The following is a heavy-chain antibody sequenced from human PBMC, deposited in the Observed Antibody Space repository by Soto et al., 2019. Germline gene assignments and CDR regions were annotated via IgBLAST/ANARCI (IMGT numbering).Heavy chain of an antibody. Sequence: SETLSLTCTVSGDSIGTTHSYWAWIRQSPGKGLEWIGNIHYSGNTYYMPSLRSRVTLSVDPSKNQFSLRLTSVTAEDTAVYYCARHEGNGNVWPLDYWGQGILVTVSS. CDR2: IHYSGNT. V-gene: IGHV4-39*01. J-gene: IGHJ4*02. D-gene: IGHD2-8*01. CDR3: ARHEGNGNVWPLDY. CDR1: GDSIGTTHSY.